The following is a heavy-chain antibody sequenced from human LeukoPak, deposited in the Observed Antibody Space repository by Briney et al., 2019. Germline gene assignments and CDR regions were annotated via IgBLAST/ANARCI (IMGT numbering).Heavy chain of an antibody. CDR2: INAGNGNT. J-gene: IGHJ5*02. CDR1: GYTFTSYA. V-gene: IGHV1-3*01. D-gene: IGHD3-10*01. CDR3: ARGGIGLGEFPPPDWFDP. Sequence: ASVKVSCKASGYTFTSYAMHWVRQAPGQRLEWMGLINAGNGNTKYSQKFQGRVTITRDTSASTAYMELSSLRSEDTAVYYCARGGIGLGEFPPPDWFDPWGQGTLATVSS.